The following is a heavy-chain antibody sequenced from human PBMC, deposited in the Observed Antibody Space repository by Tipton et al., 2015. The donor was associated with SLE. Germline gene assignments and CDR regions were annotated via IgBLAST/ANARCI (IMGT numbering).Heavy chain of an antibody. CDR2: IYYSGST. V-gene: IGHV4-39*01. D-gene: IGHD1-26*01. Sequence: TFSSYWMSWVRQAPGKGLEWIGSIYYSGSTYYNPSLKSRVTISVDTSKNQFSLKLSSVTAADTAVYYCARGATSSGSTGGDYWGQGTLVTVSS. CDR1: TFSSYW. CDR3: ARGATSSGSTGGDY. J-gene: IGHJ4*02.